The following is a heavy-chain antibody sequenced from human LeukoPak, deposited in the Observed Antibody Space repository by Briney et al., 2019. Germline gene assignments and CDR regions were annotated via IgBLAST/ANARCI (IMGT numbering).Heavy chain of an antibody. D-gene: IGHD5-12*01. CDR2: IRDDEINK. CDR3: AKDGRTGYPFDY. V-gene: IGHV3-30*02. Sequence: GGSLRLSCAASGFTFTPFGIHWVRQAPGKGLEWVAFIRDDEINKYYADSVKGRFTISRDKSKNTYLQMNSLRTEDTAVYFCAKDGRTGYPFDYWGRETLVTVSS. J-gene: IGHJ4*02. CDR1: GFTFTPFG.